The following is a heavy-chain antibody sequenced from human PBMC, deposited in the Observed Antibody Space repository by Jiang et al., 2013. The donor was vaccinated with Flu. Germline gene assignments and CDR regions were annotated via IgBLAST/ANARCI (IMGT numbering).Heavy chain of an antibody. V-gene: IGHV4-4*02. D-gene: IGHD3-22*01. CDR3: ARFRTYYYDGSGDGMDV. J-gene: IGHJ6*04. Sequence: GSGLVKPSGTLSLTCAVSGGSISSSNWWSWVRQPPGKGLEWIGEIYHSGSTNYNPSLKSRVTISLDKSKNQFSLKLISVTAPDTAVYYCARFRTYYYDGSGDGMDVWGRGTTVTVSS. CDR1: GGSISSSNW. CDR2: IYHSGST.